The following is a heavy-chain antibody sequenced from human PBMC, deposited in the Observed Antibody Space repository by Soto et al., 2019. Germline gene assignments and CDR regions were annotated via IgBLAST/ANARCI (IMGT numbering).Heavy chain of an antibody. Sequence: GGSLRLSCAASGFTVSSNYMSWVRQAPGKGLEWVSVIYSGGSTYYADSVKGRFTISRDNSKNTLHLQMNSLRAEDTAVYYCARGRGYSSGPHYFDYWGQGTLVTVSS. CDR1: GFTVSSNY. CDR2: IYSGGST. V-gene: IGHV3-53*01. D-gene: IGHD6-19*01. J-gene: IGHJ4*02. CDR3: ARGRGYSSGPHYFDY.